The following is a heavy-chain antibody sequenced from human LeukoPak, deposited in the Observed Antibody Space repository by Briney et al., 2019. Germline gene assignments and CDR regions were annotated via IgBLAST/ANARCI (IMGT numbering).Heavy chain of an antibody. D-gene: IGHD2-15*01. Sequence: SETLSLTCTVSGASIGGYYWSWIRQPPGKGLEWIGYIHYSGNTKYNSSLKSRVTTSVDTSRSQFSLKLSSVTAADTAVYYCARGVGCSGGSCYSVYWLDPWGQGTLVTVSS. CDR3: ARGVGCSGGSCYSVYWLDP. CDR1: GASIGGYY. CDR2: IHYSGNT. J-gene: IGHJ5*02. V-gene: IGHV4-59*01.